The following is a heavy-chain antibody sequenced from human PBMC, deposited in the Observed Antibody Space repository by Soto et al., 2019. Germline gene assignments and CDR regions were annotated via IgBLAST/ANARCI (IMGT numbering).Heavy chain of an antibody. J-gene: IGHJ4*02. Sequence: SETLSLTCTVSGASISSSPSYWAWIRQSPGRGLEWIGHIFYSGTTSYSPSLRSRVSLSADRSKNQFSLKLSSLTAADAAVYFCVRFRSNTILSYWGQGTLVIVSS. V-gene: IGHV4-39*01. CDR2: IFYSGTT. CDR3: VRFRSNTILSY. CDR1: GASISSSPSY. D-gene: IGHD2-2*02.